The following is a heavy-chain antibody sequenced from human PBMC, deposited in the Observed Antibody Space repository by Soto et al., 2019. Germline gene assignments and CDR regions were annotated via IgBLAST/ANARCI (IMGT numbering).Heavy chain of an antibody. CDR3: ARIDPTHDAFDI. CDR2: ISYDGSNK. CDR1: GFTFSSYA. V-gene: IGHV3-30-3*01. D-gene: IGHD3-9*01. J-gene: IGHJ3*02. Sequence: QVQLVESGGGVVQPGRSLRPSCAASGFTFSSYAMHWVRQAPGKGLEWVAFISYDGSNKYYADSVKGRFTISRDNSKNTLYLQMNSLIAEDTAVYYCARIDPTHDAFDIWGHGTMVTVSS.